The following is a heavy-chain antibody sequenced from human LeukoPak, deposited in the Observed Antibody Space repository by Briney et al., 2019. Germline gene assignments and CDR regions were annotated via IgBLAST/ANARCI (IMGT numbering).Heavy chain of an antibody. CDR1: GFTFGSYW. CDR2: LNEDGTTI. D-gene: IGHD1-20*01. V-gene: IGHV3-74*01. J-gene: IGHJ3*02. CDR3: ARSITGNAFDI. Sequence: GGSLRLSCAASGFTFGSYWMHWFRQPPGKGLVWVSRLNEDGTTITYADSVKGRFTISRDNAKNRLYLQMNSLRVEDTAVYYCARSITGNAFDIWGQGTLVIVSS.